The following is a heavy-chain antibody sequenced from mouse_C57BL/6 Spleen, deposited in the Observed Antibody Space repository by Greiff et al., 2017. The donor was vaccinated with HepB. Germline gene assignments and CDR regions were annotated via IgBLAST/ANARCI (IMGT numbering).Heavy chain of an antibody. D-gene: IGHD2-1*01. V-gene: IGHV1-50*01. J-gene: IGHJ3*01. CDR3: ARLGGNYGFAY. CDR1: GYTFTSYW. CDR2: IDPSDSYT. Sequence: VQLQQPGAELVKPGASVKLSCKASGYTFTSYWMQWVKQRPGQGLEWIGEIDPSDSYTNYNQKFKGKATLTVDTSSSTAYMQLSSLTSEDSAVYYCARLGGNYGFAYWGQGTLVTVSA.